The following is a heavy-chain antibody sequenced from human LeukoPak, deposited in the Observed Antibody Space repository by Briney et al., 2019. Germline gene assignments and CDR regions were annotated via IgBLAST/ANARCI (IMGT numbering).Heavy chain of an antibody. J-gene: IGHJ4*02. D-gene: IGHD6-13*01. Sequence: GGSLRLSCAASGFTFSSYGMHWVRQAPVKGLEWVAVISYDGSNKYYADSVKDRFTISRDNSKNTLYLQMNSLRAEDTAVYYCARFSLTSSWSPFDYWGQGTLVTVSS. CDR2: ISYDGSNK. CDR1: GFTFSSYG. CDR3: ARFSLTSSWSPFDY. V-gene: IGHV3-30*03.